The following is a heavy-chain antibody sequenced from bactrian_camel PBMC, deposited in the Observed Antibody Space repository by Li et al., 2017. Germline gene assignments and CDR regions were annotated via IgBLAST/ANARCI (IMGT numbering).Heavy chain of an antibody. CDR2: IYPTRGIK. V-gene: IGHV3-2*01. CDR1: GNTYRRYT. Sequence: VQLVESGGGLVEPGGSLNLSCVASGNTYRRYTLAWFRQAPGKERESVASIYPTRGIKAYDDSVKGRFTISRDNGKNTLYLQMNSLQAEDTAVYYCATRGYSFSWLGCTWANDCWGRGPRSPSP. D-gene: IGHD5*01. J-gene: IGHJ4*01.